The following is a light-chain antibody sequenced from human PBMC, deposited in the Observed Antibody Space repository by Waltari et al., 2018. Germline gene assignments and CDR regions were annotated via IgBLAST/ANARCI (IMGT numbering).Light chain of an antibody. J-gene: IGLJ3*02. CDR3: GSYAGSKILL. CDR2: AVT. Sequence: QSALTQPPSASGSPGQSVTISCTGNSSDVGIYDDVSWYQQRPGKAPKLSLYAVTDRPSGVPARFSVSNSCNTASLTVFGLQTDDEGTYYCGSYAGSKILLFGGGTELTVL. V-gene: IGLV2-8*01. CDR1: SSDVGIYDD.